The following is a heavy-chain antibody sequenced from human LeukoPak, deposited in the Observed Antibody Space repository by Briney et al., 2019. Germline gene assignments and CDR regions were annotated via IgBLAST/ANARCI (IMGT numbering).Heavy chain of an antibody. CDR2: IYYSGST. J-gene: IGHJ4*02. CDR1: GGSISSGDYY. D-gene: IGHD2-15*01. CDR3: ARGRSGRGWYYFDY. Sequence: SQTLSLTCTVSGGSISSGDYYWSWIRQPPGKGLEWIGYIYYSGSTYYNPSLKSRVTISVDTSKNQLSLKLSSVTAADTAVYYCARGRSGRGWYYFDYWGQGTLVTVSS. V-gene: IGHV4-30-4*01.